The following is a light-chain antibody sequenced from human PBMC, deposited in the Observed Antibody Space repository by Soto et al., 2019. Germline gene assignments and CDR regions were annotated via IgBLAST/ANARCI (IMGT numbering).Light chain of an antibody. J-gene: IGKJ4*01. Sequence: EIVLTQSPATLSLSPGERATLSCRASQSVSSYLAWYQQKPGQAPRLLIYDASNSATGIPARFSGSGSGTDFTLTISSLVPEDFAVYYCQQRSNWPPTFGGGTKVEIQ. CDR2: DAS. CDR1: QSVSSY. CDR3: QQRSNWPPT. V-gene: IGKV3-11*01.